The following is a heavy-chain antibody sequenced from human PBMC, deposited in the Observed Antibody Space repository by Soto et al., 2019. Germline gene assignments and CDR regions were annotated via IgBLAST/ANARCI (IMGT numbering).Heavy chain of an antibody. CDR2: INAGNGNT. J-gene: IGHJ4*02. CDR3: ATTIAAANPDFDY. D-gene: IGHD6-13*01. V-gene: IGHV1-3*01. Sequence: GASVKVSCKASGYTFTSYAMHWVRQAPGQRLEWMGWINAGNGNTKYSQKFQGRVTITRDTSASTAYMELGSLRSEDTAVYYCATTIAAANPDFDYWGQGTLVTVSS. CDR1: GYTFTSYA.